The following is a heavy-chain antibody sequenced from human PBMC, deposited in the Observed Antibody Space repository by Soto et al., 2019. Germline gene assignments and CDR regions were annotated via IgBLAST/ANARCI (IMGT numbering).Heavy chain of an antibody. CDR2: VNGGGGST. V-gene: IGHV3-23*01. J-gene: IGHJ4*02. Sequence: GGSLRLSCAASGFTFSSYAMSWVRQAPGKGLEWVSGVNGGGGSTYFADSVRGVFTISRDNSKNTLFLQMNSLTAEDTAVYYCARGWTFDLWGQGTMVTVSS. CDR1: GFTFSSYA. D-gene: IGHD1-1*01. CDR3: ARGWTFDL.